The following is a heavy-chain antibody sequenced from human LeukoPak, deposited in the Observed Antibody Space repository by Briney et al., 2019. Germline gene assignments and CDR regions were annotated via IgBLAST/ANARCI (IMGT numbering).Heavy chain of an antibody. CDR3: EHYTKTREVDY. V-gene: IGHV4-39*01. D-gene: IGHD2-2*02. CDR1: GGSISSSTYY. J-gene: IGHJ4*02. CDR2: IYYSGTT. Sequence: SETLSLTCTVSGGSISSSTYYWGWIRQPPGKVLEWIGSIYYSGTTYYNPSLKSRVTISVDTSKNQLSLKLSSVTAADTAVYYCEHYTKTREVDYWGQGTLVTVSS.